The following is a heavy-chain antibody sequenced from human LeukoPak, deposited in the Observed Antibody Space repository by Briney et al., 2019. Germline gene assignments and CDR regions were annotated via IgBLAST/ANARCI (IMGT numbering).Heavy chain of an antibody. V-gene: IGHV3-21*01. Sequence: GGSLRLSCAASGFTFSSYSMDWVRQAPGKGLEWVSSISSSSSYIYYADSVKGRFTISRDNAKNSLYLQMNSLRAEDTAVYYCARDPMATIGDYFDYWGQGTLVTVSS. CDR3: ARDPMATIGDYFDY. D-gene: IGHD5-24*01. CDR1: GFTFSSYS. CDR2: ISSSSSYI. J-gene: IGHJ4*02.